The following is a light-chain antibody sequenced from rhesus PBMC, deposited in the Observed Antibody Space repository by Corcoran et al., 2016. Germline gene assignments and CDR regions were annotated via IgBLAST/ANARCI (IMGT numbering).Light chain of an antibody. CDR2: RNN. J-gene: IGLJ6*01. CDR3: SAWDSSLRADV. V-gene: IGLV10-114*01. Sequence: QAGLTQPPSVSKGLRQAATLTCTGNSNNVGNQGAGWLQQHQGHPPKLLSYRNNNRPSGISERFSASRSGKTASLTITGLQPEDEADDYCSAWDSSLRADVFGSGTKLTVL. CDR1: SNNVGNQG.